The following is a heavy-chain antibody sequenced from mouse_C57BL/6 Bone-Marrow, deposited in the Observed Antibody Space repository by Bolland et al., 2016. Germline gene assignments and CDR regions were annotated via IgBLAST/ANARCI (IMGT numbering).Heavy chain of an antibody. CDR2: IYPGSGST. D-gene: IGHD1-1*01. V-gene: IGHV1-55*01. J-gene: IGHJ2*01. Sequence: IYPGSGSTNYNEKFKSKATLTVDTSSSTAYMQLSSLTSEDSAVYYCASYYGSPFAYWGQGTT. CDR3: ASYYGSPFAY.